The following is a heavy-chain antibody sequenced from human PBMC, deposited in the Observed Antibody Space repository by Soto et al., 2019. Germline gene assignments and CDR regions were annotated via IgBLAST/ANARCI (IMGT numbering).Heavy chain of an antibody. CDR3: PHRQRYYDFWSGYNISHFDY. J-gene: IGHJ4*02. CDR1: GFSLSTSGVG. V-gene: IGHV2-5*02. CDR2: IYWDEDK. D-gene: IGHD3-3*01. Sequence: QITLKESGPTLVKPTQTLTLTCTFSGFSLSTSGVGVGWIRQPPGKALEWLALIYWDEDKRYSPSLKSRLTITKDTSKSQVVLTITNMEPVDTATYYCPHRQRYYDFWSGYNISHFDYCGQGTLVTVSS.